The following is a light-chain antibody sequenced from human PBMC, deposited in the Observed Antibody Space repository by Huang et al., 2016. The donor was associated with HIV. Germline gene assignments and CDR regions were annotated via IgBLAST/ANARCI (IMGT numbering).Light chain of an antibody. CDR1: QSLSEG. CDR3: QQYNNWPPWT. CDR2: GAS. Sequence: EIVMTQSPGTLSVSPGERATLSGRASQSLSEGLARYQQKPGQAPRLLIYGASTRATGIPARFSGSRSVTDYTLTISSLQSEDFSIYYCQQYNNWPPWTFGQGTKVEIK. J-gene: IGKJ1*01. V-gene: IGKV3-15*01.